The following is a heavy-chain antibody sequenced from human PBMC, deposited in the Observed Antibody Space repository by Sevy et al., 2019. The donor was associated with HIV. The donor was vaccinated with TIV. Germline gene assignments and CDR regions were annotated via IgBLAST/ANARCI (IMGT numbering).Heavy chain of an antibody. Sequence: GGSLRLSCVAGGFSFSRHGMHWARQAPGKGLEWVAVISDDGSDKEYAESVKGRFTVSRDNSKDTVDLKMNRLRLDDTAVYYCANSRGRYEGSSWLYYYYIMDVWGQGTTVTVSS. V-gene: IGHV3-30*18. D-gene: IGHD6-13*01. CDR3: ANSRGRYEGSSWLYYYYIMDV. CDR2: ISDDGSDK. J-gene: IGHJ6*02. CDR1: GFSFSRHG.